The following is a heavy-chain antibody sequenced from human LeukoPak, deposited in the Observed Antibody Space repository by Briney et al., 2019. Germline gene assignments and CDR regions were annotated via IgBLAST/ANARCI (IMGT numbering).Heavy chain of an antibody. V-gene: IGHV1-46*04. Sequence: VSVKVSCKASGYTFTRYYMLWVRQAPGHGLEWLGIINPIGGIAGYAPKLQGRVTMTRDTSTSTVYMELSRLRSEDTAVYYCARSRTPVRAYCGGDCYANAFDIWGQGTMVTVSS. CDR1: GYTFTRYY. J-gene: IGHJ3*02. CDR3: ARSRTPVRAYCGGDCYANAFDI. D-gene: IGHD2-21*02. CDR2: INPIGGIA.